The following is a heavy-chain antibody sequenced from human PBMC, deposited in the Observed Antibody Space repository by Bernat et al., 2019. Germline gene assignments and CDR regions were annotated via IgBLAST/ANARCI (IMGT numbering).Heavy chain of an antibody. Sequence: EVQLLESGGGLVQPGGSLRLSCAASGFTFSNYAMSWVRQAPGKGLEWVSAITGSGGDTYYADSVKDRFTISRDNSKNTFYLQMNSLRAEDTAVYYCAKGSSSGRPYYFDYWGQGTLVTVSS. CDR1: GFTFSNYA. D-gene: IGHD6-19*01. CDR3: AKGSSSGRPYYFDY. CDR2: ITGSGGDT. V-gene: IGHV3-23*01. J-gene: IGHJ4*02.